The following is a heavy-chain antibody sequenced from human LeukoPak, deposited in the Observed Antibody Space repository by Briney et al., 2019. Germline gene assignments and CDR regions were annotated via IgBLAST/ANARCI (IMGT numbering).Heavy chain of an antibody. CDR3: ARVTSYSSGWLGGYYYYGMDV. CDR2: IYYSGST. D-gene: IGHD6-19*01. V-gene: IGHV4-59*01. Sequence: SETLSLTCTVSGGPISSYYWSWIRQPPGKGLGWIGYIYYSGSTNYNPSLKSRVTISVDTSKNQFSLKLSSVTAADTAVYYCARVTSYSSGWLGGYYYYGMDVWGQGTTVTVSS. CDR1: GGPISSYY. J-gene: IGHJ6*02.